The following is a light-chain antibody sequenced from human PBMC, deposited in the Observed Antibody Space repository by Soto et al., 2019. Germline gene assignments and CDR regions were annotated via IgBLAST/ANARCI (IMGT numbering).Light chain of an antibody. CDR2: DVS. CDR1: SSKW. CDR3: QQYNSYPLT. Sequence: DIQMTQSPSTLAASVGDTVTMTCRSSSKWLAWYQKKPGKAPKLLIYDVSNLERGVPPRFSGSTSGTELTLTISSLQPDDLATYYCQQYNSYPLTLGGGTQVDIK. V-gene: IGKV1-5*01. J-gene: IGKJ4*01.